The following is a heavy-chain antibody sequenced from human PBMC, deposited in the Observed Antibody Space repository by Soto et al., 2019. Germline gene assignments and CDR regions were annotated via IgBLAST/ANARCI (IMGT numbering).Heavy chain of an antibody. D-gene: IGHD3-16*01. CDR2: IIPLFGTA. J-gene: IGHJ4*02. CDR1: GVTFSSET. Sequence: QVQLVQSGADVKKPGSSVKVSCQASGVTFSSETLGWVRQAPGQGLEWVGGIIPLFGTASYAQKFQGRVTIAADESTSTVYMELSSLRSDDTAVYFCARGGPEMATRGSFDFWGQGALVTVSS. CDR3: ARGGPEMATRGSFDF. V-gene: IGHV1-69*01.